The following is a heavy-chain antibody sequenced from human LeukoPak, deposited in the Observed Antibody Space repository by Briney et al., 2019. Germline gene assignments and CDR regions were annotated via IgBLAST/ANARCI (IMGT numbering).Heavy chain of an antibody. CDR1: GYTFTGYY. V-gene: IGHV1-2*02. Sequence: ASVKVSCKASGYTFTGYYMRWVRQAPRQGPEWMGWINPNSGGTNYAQKFQGRVTMTRDTSISTAYMELSRLRSDDTAVYYCARHRDSSGYDYWGQGTLVTVSS. CDR2: INPNSGGT. D-gene: IGHD3-22*01. J-gene: IGHJ4*02. CDR3: ARHRDSSGYDY.